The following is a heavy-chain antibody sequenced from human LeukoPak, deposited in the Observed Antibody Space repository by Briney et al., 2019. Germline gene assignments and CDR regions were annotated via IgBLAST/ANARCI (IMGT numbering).Heavy chain of an antibody. V-gene: IGHV3-64D*09. Sequence: GGSLRLSCSASGFPFSSYAMHCVRQAPGRGLEYVSAMSDSGGSTYYADSVKGRFTISRDNSKNTLYLQMSSLRAEDTAVYFCVRGYSFGPYGMDVWGQGTTVTVSS. D-gene: IGHD2-15*01. J-gene: IGHJ6*02. CDR3: VRGYSFGPYGMDV. CDR2: MSDSGGST. CDR1: GFPFSSYA.